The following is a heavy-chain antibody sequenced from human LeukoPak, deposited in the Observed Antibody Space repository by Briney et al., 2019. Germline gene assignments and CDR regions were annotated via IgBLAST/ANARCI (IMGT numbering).Heavy chain of an antibody. V-gene: IGHV3-48*01. CDR2: ISTRSTTM. D-gene: IGHD7-27*01. Sequence: PGGSLRLSCAASGFTLSSYSMNWVRRAPGKGLEWVSHISTRSTTMSYTDSVRGRFTISRDNGKNSLYLQMNSLRAEDTAVYYCARDWAYGFDMWGQGTMVTVSS. J-gene: IGHJ3*02. CDR3: ARDWAYGFDM. CDR1: GFTLSSYS.